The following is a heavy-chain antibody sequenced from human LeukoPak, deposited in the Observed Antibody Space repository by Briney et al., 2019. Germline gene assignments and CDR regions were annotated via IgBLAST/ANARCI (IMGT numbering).Heavy chain of an antibody. J-gene: IGHJ4*02. CDR1: GDSISSGNYY. CDR3: AREFWSGSYSDK. CDR2: IYYSGST. D-gene: IGHD3-3*01. V-gene: IGHV4-30-4*01. Sequence: SETLSLTCTVSGDSISSGNYYWTWIRQPPGKGLEWIRYIYYSGSTFYNPSLKSRVTISVDTSKNEFSLKLSSVTAADTAVYYCAREFWSGSYSDKWGQGTLVTVSS.